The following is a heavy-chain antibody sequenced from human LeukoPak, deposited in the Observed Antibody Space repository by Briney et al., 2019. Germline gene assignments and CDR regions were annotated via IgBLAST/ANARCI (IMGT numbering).Heavy chain of an antibody. D-gene: IGHD4-17*01. J-gene: IGHJ4*02. Sequence: GGSLRLSCVASGFTFSSYAMHWVRQTPGKGLEYVSGINSNGGSTHYANSVKGRFTISRDNSKHTLYLQMGSLRTEDMAVYYCARAATVTAESAFGYRGQGTLVTVSS. V-gene: IGHV3-64*01. CDR2: INSNGGST. CDR3: ARAATVTAESAFGY. CDR1: GFTFSSYA.